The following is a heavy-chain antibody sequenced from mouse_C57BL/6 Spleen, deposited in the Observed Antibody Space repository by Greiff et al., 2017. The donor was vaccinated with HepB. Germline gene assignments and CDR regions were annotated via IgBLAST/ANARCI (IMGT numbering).Heavy chain of an antibody. D-gene: IGHD1-1*01. CDR2: IWSGGST. Sequence: QVQLQQSGPGLVQPSQSLSITCTVSGFSLTSYGVHWVRQSPGKGLEWLGVIWSGGSTDYNAAFISRLSLSKDNSKSQVFFQLNSLQADDTAIYYCARGPGSSPPWFAYWGQGTLVTVSA. V-gene: IGHV2-2*01. CDR1: GFSLTSYG. CDR3: ARGPGSSPPWFAY. J-gene: IGHJ3*01.